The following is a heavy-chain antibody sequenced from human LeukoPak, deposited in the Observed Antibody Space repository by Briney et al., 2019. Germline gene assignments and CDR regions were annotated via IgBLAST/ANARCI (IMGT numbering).Heavy chain of an antibody. CDR3: AKRRQSGIGSLYYFDS. CDR2: INHSGST. Sequence: SETLSLTCAVYGGSLSGYYWSWIRQPPGKGLEWIGEINHSGSTNYNPSLKSRVTISVDTSKNQFSLKLSSVTAADTAVYYCAKRRQSGIGSLYYFDSWGQGTLVTVSS. V-gene: IGHV4-34*01. D-gene: IGHD3-16*01. J-gene: IGHJ4*02. CDR1: GGSLSGYY.